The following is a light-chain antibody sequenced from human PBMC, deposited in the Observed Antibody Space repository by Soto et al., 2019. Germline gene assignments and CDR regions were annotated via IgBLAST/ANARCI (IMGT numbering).Light chain of an antibody. Sequence: EVVLTQSPGTLSLSPGERATLSCRASHIFSNRYLAWYQQKPGQAPRLLLYGASSRATGIPDRFSGSGSGTDFTLTLSRLEPEDFAVYYCQQYGSSPWTFGQGTKV. CDR2: GAS. CDR1: HIFSNRY. CDR3: QQYGSSPWT. V-gene: IGKV3-20*01. J-gene: IGKJ1*01.